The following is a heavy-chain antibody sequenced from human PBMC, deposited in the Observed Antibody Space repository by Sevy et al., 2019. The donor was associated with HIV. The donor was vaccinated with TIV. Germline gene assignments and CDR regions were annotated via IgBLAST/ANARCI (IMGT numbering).Heavy chain of an antibody. Sequence: GGSLRLSCVASGFAFSSFWMTWVRQAPGKGLEWVANINQDGSVKWYLDSVKGRFTISRDNARNSLYLQMSGLTVEDTAVYYCSRERGWICSHDVCSPYYSDSWGQGTLVTVSS. CDR2: INQDGSVK. CDR1: GFAFSSFW. J-gene: IGHJ4*02. CDR3: SRERGWICSHDVCSPYYSDS. V-gene: IGHV3-7*01. D-gene: IGHD5-12*01.